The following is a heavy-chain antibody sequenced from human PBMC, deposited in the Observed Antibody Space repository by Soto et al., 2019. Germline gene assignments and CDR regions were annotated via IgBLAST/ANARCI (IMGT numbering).Heavy chain of an antibody. Sequence: GGSLRLSCAASGFIFSSYAMSWVRQAPGKGLEWVSGISGSGGSTYYADSVKGRFTISRDNSKNALYLQMNSLRAEDTAVYYCASEYCSGGSCYYYGMDVWGQGTTVTVSS. V-gene: IGHV3-23*01. J-gene: IGHJ6*02. CDR1: GFIFSSYA. CDR3: ASEYCSGGSCYYYGMDV. D-gene: IGHD2-15*01. CDR2: ISGSGGST.